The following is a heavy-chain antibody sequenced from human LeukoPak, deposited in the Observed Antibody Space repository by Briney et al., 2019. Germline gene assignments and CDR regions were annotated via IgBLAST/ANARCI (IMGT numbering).Heavy chain of an antibody. CDR2: IYYSGST. J-gene: IGHJ4*02. V-gene: IGHV4-61*01. CDR3: ARDRVFLDY. Sequence: PSETLSLTCTVSGGSISSSSYYWGWIRQPPGKGLEWIGYIYYSGSTNYNPSLKSRVTISVDTSKNQFSLKLSSVTTADTAVYYCARDRVFLDYWGRGTLVTVSS. CDR1: GGSISSSSYY.